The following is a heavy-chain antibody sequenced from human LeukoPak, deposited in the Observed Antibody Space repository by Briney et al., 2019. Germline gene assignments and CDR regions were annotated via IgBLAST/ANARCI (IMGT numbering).Heavy chain of an antibody. J-gene: IGHJ6*02. D-gene: IGHD3-10*01. CDR3: AKCPLWFGEKTGMDV. Sequence: PGGSLRLSCAASGFTFSSYGMHWVRQAPGKGLEWVAFIRYDGSNKYYADSVKGRFTISRDNSKNTLYLQMNSLIAEDTAVYYCAKCPLWFGEKTGMDVWGQGTTVTVSS. CDR2: IRYDGSNK. V-gene: IGHV3-30*02. CDR1: GFTFSSYG.